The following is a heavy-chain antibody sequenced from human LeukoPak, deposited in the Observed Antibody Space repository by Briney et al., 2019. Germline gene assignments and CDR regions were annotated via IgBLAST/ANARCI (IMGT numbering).Heavy chain of an antibody. J-gene: IGHJ4*02. CDR1: GYTFTSYY. CDR3: ARDQGDGSSGYYFDY. D-gene: IGHD6-6*01. V-gene: IGHV1-46*03. Sequence: GASVKVSCKASGYTFTSYYMHWVRQAPGQGLEWMGIINPSGGSTSYAQKFQGRVTMTRDTSTSTVYVELSSLRSEDTAVYYCARDQGDGSSGYYFDYWGQGTLVTVSS. CDR2: INPSGGST.